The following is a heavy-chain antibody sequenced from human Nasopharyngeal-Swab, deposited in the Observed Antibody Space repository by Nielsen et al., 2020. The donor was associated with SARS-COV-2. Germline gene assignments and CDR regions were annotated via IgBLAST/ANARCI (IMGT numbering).Heavy chain of an antibody. Sequence: GGSLRLSCAASGFTFSSYWMHWVRQAPGKGLVWVSRINSDGSSTSYADSVKGRFTISRDNAKKTLYLQMNSLRAEDTAVYYCARYSSSWGLFDFWGQGTLVTFSS. V-gene: IGHV3-74*01. D-gene: IGHD6-13*01. CDR3: ARYSSSWGLFDF. CDR2: INSDGSST. J-gene: IGHJ4*02. CDR1: GFTFSSYW.